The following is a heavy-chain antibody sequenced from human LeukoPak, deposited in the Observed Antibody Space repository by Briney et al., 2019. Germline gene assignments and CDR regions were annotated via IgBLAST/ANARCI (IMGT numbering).Heavy chain of an antibody. CDR2: IIPIFGTA. J-gene: IGHJ5*02. V-gene: IGHV1-69*05. Sequence: GASVKVSCKVSGGTFSSYAISWVRQAPGQGLEWMGGIIPIFGTANYAQKLQGRVTITTDESTSTAYMELSSLRSEDTAVYYCARAPGSITGTPVYNWFDPWGQGTLVTVSS. CDR1: GGTFSSYA. D-gene: IGHD1-7*01. CDR3: ARAPGSITGTPVYNWFDP.